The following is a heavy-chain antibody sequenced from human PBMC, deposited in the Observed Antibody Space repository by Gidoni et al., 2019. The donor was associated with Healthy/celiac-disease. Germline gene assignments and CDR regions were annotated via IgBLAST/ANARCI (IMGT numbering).Heavy chain of an antibody. D-gene: IGHD2-2*01. CDR3: ARGYCSSTSCFSHYYYMDV. Sequence: EVQLVQSGAEVKKRGESLRISCKGSGYSFTSYWISWVRQMPGKGLEWMGRIDPSDSDTNYSPSFQGHVTISADKSISTAYLQWSSLKASDTAMYYCARGYCSSTSCFSHYYYMDVWGKGTTVTVSS. CDR2: IDPSDSDT. CDR1: GYSFTSYW. V-gene: IGHV5-10-1*03. J-gene: IGHJ6*03.